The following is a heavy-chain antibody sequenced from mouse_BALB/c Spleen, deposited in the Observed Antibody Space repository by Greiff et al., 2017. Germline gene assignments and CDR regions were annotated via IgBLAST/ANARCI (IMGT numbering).Heavy chain of an antibody. CDR1: GYSITSGYY. V-gene: IGHV3-6*02. Sequence: EVQLQESGPGLVKPSQSLSLTCSVTGYSITSGYYWNWIRQFPGNKLEWMGYISYDGSNNYNPSLKNRISITRDTSKNQFFLKLNSVTTEDTATYYCARGDGYYKARYFDVWGAGTTVTVSS. J-gene: IGHJ1*01. CDR3: ARGDGYYKARYFDV. D-gene: IGHD2-3*01. CDR2: ISYDGSN.